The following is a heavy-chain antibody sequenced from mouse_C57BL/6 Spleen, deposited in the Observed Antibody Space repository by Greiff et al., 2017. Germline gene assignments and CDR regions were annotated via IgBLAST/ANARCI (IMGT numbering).Heavy chain of an antibody. D-gene: IGHD2-5*01. V-gene: IGHV3-6*01. CDR3: AREDYSNYPY. CDR2: ISYDGSN. Sequence: EVQLQQSGPGLVKPSQSLSLTCSVTGYSITSGYYWNWIRQFPGNKLEWMGYISYDGSNNYNPSIKNRNSITRDASKNQFFLKLNSVTTEDKATNYCAREDYSNYPYWGQGTLVTVSA. J-gene: IGHJ3*01. CDR1: GYSITSGYY.